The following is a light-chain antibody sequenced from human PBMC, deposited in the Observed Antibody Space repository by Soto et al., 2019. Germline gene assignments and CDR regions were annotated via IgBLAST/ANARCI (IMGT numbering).Light chain of an antibody. CDR1: SSDVGGYKY. CDR3: SSYTSSTTVV. CDR2: EVS. Sequence: QSVLTQPASVSGSPGQSITISCTGTSSDVGGYKYVSWYQQHPGKAPKLMIYEVSNRPSGVSHRFSGSKSGNTASLTISGLQAEDVADYYCSSYTSSTTVVFGGGTKLTVL. V-gene: IGLV2-14*01. J-gene: IGLJ2*01.